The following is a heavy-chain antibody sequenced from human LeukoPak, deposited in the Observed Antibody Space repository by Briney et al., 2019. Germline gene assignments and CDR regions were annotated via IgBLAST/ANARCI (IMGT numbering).Heavy chain of an antibody. Sequence: ASVKVSCKASGYTFTSYYMHWVRQAPGQGLEWMGIINPSGGSTSYAQKFQGRVTMTRDTSTSTVYMELSSLRSEDPAVYYCARDPHLAEGRIAAAGISFDPWGQGTLVTVSS. D-gene: IGHD6-13*01. CDR1: GYTFTSYY. CDR3: ARDPHLAEGRIAAAGISFDP. V-gene: IGHV1-46*01. J-gene: IGHJ5*02. CDR2: INPSGGST.